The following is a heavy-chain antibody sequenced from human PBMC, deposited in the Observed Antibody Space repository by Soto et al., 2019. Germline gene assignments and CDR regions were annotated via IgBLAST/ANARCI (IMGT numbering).Heavy chain of an antibody. Sequence: QVQLIQSGAEVKKPGSSVKVSCKAYGGTFSRYAISWVRQAPGQGLEWMGGITPIFGTANYAQKFQGRVAITADESTRTSYMELRSLRAGDTAVYYCARGCGYDTSYYYYAYWGQGTLITVSS. CDR3: ARGCGYDTSYYYYAY. CDR2: ITPIFGTA. D-gene: IGHD3-22*01. CDR1: GGTFSRYA. J-gene: IGHJ4*02. V-gene: IGHV1-69*01.